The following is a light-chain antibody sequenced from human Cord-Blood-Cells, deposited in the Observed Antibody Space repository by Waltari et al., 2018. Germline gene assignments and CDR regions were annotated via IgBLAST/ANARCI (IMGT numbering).Light chain of an antibody. J-gene: IGKJ4*01. CDR2: AAS. V-gene: IGKV1-39*01. CDR3: QQSYSTPQVT. Sequence: DIQMTQSPSSLSASLGDRVTIPCRASQSISSYLNWYQQKPGKAPKLLIYAASSLQSGVPSRFSGSGSGTDFTLTISSLQPEDFATYYCQQSYSTPQVTFGGGTKVEIK. CDR1: QSISSY.